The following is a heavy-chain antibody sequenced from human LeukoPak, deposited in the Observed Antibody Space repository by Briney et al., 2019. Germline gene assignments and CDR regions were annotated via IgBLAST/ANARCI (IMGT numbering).Heavy chain of an antibody. CDR3: ARCTSEYYYDSSGYPLDAFDI. J-gene: IGHJ3*02. CDR1: GYMFSSYS. D-gene: IGHD3-22*01. Sequence: GESLKISCKGSGYMFSSYSIAWVRQMPGKGLEWMGIIFPADSESTYSPSFQGQVTISADKSISTAYLQWSSLKASDTAMYYCARCTSEYYYDSSGYPLDAFDIWGQGTMVTVSS. V-gene: IGHV5-51*01. CDR2: IFPADSES.